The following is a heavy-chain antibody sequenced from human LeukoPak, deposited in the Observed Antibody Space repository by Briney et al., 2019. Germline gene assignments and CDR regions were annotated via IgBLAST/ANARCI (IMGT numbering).Heavy chain of an antibody. J-gene: IGHJ6*03. Sequence: GGCLRLSCAASAFTFSSYWIHSVSHAPGKGLVWVSRIDSDGSITSYADSVKSRCNISRDNAKNTLYMQMNSLRAEDTAVYYCASLGHAGYYDFSSGYYMPYYMDVWGQGTTVTVSS. CDR1: AFTFSSYW. CDR3: ASLGHAGYYDFSSGYYMPYYMDV. CDR2: IDSDGSIT. D-gene: IGHD3-3*01. V-gene: IGHV3-74*01.